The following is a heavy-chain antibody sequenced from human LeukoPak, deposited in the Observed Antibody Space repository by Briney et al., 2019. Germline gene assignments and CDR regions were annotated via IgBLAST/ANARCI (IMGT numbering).Heavy chain of an antibody. CDR3: ARGSVLRWFDP. CDR1: GYTFTSYY. Sequence: ASVKVSCKASGYTFTSYYMHWVRQAPGQGLEWMGIINPSGGSTSYAHKFQGRVTMARDTSTSTVYMELSSLRSEDTAVYYCARGSVLRWFDPWGQGTLVTVSS. CDR2: INPSGGST. D-gene: IGHD4-17*01. J-gene: IGHJ5*02. V-gene: IGHV1-46*03.